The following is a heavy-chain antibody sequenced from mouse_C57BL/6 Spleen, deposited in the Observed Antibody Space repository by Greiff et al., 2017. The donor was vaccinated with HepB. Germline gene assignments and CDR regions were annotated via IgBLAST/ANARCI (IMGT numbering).Heavy chain of an antibody. CDR2: INPSTGGT. CDR3: ASSRDYAMDY. Sequence: VHVKQSGPELVKPGASVKISCKASGYSFTGYYMNWVKQSPDKSLEWIGEINPSTGGTTYNQKFKAKATLTVDKSSSTAYMQLKSLTSEDSAVYYCASSRDYAMDYWGQGTSVTVSS. CDR1: GYSFTGYY. J-gene: IGHJ4*01. V-gene: IGHV1-42*01.